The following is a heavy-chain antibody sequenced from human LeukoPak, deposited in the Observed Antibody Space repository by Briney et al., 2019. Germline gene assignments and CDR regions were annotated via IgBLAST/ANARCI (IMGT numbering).Heavy chain of an antibody. CDR3: ARAPSGSPAHFDY. D-gene: IGHD1-26*01. V-gene: IGHV4-31*03. J-gene: IGHJ4*02. Sequence: PSETLSLTCTVSGGSISSGGYYWSWIRQHPGKGLEWIGYIYYSGSTYYNPSLKSRVTISVDTSKNQFSLKLSSVTATDTAVYYCARAPSGSPAHFDYWGQGTLVTVSS. CDR1: GGSISSGGYY. CDR2: IYYSGST.